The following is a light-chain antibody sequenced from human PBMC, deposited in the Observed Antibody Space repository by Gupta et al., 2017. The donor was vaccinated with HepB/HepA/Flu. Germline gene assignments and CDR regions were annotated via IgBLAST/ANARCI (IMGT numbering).Light chain of an antibody. V-gene: IGKV1-5*03. CDR1: QSINTW. CDR2: KAS. CDR3: QQYDSHLCS. J-gene: IGKJ2*04. Sequence: IQMTQSPSTLSASVGDRVTITCRASQSINTWLAWYQQKPGKAPKLLIYKASTLESGVPSRFSGSGSRTEFTLTISSLQPDDFATYYCQQYDSHLCSFGQGTKLEIK.